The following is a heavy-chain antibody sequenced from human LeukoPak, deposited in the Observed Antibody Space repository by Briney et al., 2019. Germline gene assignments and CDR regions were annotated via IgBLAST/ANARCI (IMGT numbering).Heavy chain of an antibody. CDR1: GGSIRSGDYY. V-gene: IGHV4-31*03. CDR3: ARDRGYSYGFDY. J-gene: IGHJ4*02. Sequence: MSSETLSLTCTVSGGSIRSGDYYWSWIRQHPGRGLEWIGYIYYSGNTYYNPSLRSRATISVDTSKNQFSLNLSSVTAADTAVYYCARDRGYSYGFDYWGQGILVTVSS. CDR2: IYYSGNT. D-gene: IGHD5-18*01.